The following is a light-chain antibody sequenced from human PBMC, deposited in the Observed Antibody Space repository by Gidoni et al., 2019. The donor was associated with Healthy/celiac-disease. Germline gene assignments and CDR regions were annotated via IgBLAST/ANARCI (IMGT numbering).Light chain of an antibody. CDR2: AAS. J-gene: IGKJ1*01. CDR3: QQSYSTPRT. Sequence: DIQMTQSPSSLSASVGSRVTITCRASQSISSYLNWYQQKPGKAPKLLIYAASSLQSWVPSRFSGSGSGTAFTLTISSLQPEDFATYYCQQSYSTPRTFGQGTKVEIK. CDR1: QSISSY. V-gene: IGKV1-39*01.